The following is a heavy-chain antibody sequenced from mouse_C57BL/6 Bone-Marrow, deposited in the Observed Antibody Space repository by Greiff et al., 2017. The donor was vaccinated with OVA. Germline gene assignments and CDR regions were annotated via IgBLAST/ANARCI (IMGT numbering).Heavy chain of an antibody. CDR2: ICSGGDYI. Sequence: VQRVESGEGLVKPGGSLKLSCAASGFTFRSYAMSWVRPTPEKRLEWVAYICSGGDYIYYADTVKSRFTISRANARNTLYLQMSSLKSEDTAMYYCTTYYYGSSPSWFAYWGQGTLVTVSA. CDR1: GFTFRSYA. J-gene: IGHJ3*01. D-gene: IGHD1-1*01. CDR3: TTYYYGSSPSWFAY. V-gene: IGHV5-9-1*02.